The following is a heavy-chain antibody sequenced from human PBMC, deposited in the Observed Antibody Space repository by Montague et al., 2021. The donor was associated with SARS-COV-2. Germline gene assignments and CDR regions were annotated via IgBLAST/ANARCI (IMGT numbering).Heavy chain of an antibody. CDR1: GGSFSGYY. CDR2: INNSGST. CDR3: TREGYQVLWSNYYYYGMDV. V-gene: IGHV4-34*01. D-gene: IGHD2-2*01. J-gene: IGHJ6*02. Sequence: SETLSLTCAVYGGSFSGYYWSWIRQPQGKGLEWIGEINNSGSTNYNPSLKSRVTISVDTSKNQFSLKLSSVTAADTAVYYCTREGYQVLWSNYYYYGMDVWGQGTTVTVSS.